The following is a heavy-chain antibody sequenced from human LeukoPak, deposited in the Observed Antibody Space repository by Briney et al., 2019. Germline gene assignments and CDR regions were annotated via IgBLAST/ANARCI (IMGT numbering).Heavy chain of an antibody. CDR3: ANAIAGY. CDR2: ISWNSGSI. V-gene: IGHV3-9*01. CDR1: GFTFDDYA. J-gene: IGHJ4*02. Sequence: HAGGSLRLSCAASGFTFDDYAMHWVRQAPGKGLEWVSGISWNSGSIGYADSVKGRFTISRDNAKNSLYLQINSLRAEDTALYYCANAIAGYWGQGTLVTVSS. D-gene: IGHD3-10*01.